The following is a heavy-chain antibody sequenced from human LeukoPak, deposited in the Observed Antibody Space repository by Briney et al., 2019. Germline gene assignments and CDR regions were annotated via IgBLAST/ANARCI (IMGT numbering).Heavy chain of an antibody. V-gene: IGHV3-48*03. Sequence: PGGSLRLSCAASGFTFSSCDMNWVRQAPGKGLEWVSYISGSGRTIYYADSVKGRFTISRDNAKNSLYLQMNSLRADDTAVYYCVCSSGLSFDYWGQGTLVTVSS. J-gene: IGHJ4*02. CDR1: GFTFSSCD. CDR2: ISGSGRTI. CDR3: VCSSGLSFDY. D-gene: IGHD6-19*01.